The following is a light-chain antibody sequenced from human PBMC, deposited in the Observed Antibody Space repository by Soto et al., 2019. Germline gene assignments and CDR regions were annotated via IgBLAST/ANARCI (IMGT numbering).Light chain of an antibody. CDR1: QSVGSK. CDR3: QQYNNWPPLT. CDR2: DAF. J-gene: IGKJ4*01. Sequence: EVVMTQSPATLSVSPGERATLSCRASQSVGSKLAWYQQKPGQAPRLLIFDAFTRATGIPARFSGSGSGTEFTLFIFSLQSEDFAVYYCQQYNNWPPLTFGGGTKVDIK. V-gene: IGKV3-15*01.